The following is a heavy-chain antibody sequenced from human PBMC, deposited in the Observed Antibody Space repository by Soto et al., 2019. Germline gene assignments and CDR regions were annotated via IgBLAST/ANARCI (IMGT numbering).Heavy chain of an antibody. J-gene: IGHJ6*02. Sequence: GGSLRLSCAASGFTFSSFWMSWVRQAPGKGLEWVANIKQDGSEKYYVDSVKGRFTISRDNAKNSLYLQMNSLRAEDTAVYYCARFYYDSSGYLPSPYYYYYGMDVWGQGTTVTVSS. V-gene: IGHV3-7*04. CDR1: GFTFSSFW. CDR3: ARFYYDSSGYLPSPYYYYYGMDV. D-gene: IGHD3-22*01. CDR2: IKQDGSEK.